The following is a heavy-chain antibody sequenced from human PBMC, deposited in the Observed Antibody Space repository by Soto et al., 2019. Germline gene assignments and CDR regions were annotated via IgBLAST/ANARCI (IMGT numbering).Heavy chain of an antibody. D-gene: IGHD3-16*01. CDR2: IKQDGSEK. V-gene: IGHV3-7*01. CDR1: GFTFSDSW. J-gene: IGHJ6*02. CDR3: ASLGRHG. Sequence: EVQLVESGGGLVQPGGSLRLSCAASGFTFSDSWMDWVRQAPGKGPEWVANIKQDGSEKNYVDSVKGRFIISRDNAKNSLYLQRNRLRAEDTAVYYCASLGRHGWGQGTTVTVSS.